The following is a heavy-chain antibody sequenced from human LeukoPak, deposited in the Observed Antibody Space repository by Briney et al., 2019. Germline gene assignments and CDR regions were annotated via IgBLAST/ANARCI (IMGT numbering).Heavy chain of an antibody. CDR3: ARGTVLRYFDWLPRFDY. J-gene: IGHJ4*02. Sequence: SETLSLTCAVYGGSFSGYYWSWIRQPPGKGLEWIGEINHSGSTNYNPSLKSRVTMSVDTSKNQFSLKLGSVTAADTAVYYCARGTVLRYFDWLPRFDYWGQGTLVTVSS. V-gene: IGHV4-34*01. CDR1: GGSFSGYY. D-gene: IGHD3-9*01. CDR2: INHSGST.